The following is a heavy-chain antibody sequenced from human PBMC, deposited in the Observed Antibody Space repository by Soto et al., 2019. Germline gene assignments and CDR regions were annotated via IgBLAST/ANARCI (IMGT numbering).Heavy chain of an antibody. V-gene: IGHV3-74*01. J-gene: IGHJ4*02. CDR3: ARRVLAGTPYYFDY. Sequence: EGQLVEPGGALVQPGWSLKLSCVASGFTFSSYWMQWVRQGPGKGVAWVSRINGEGTRTSYADSVKGRFTIFRDNAKNTLYLQMNSLGVEDTGVYYCARRVLAGTPYYFDYWGQGSLVTVSS. CDR1: GFTFSSYW. D-gene: IGHD3-3*02. CDR2: INGEGTRT.